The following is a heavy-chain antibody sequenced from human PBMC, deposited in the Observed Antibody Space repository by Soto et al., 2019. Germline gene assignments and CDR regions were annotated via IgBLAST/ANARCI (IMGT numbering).Heavy chain of an antibody. CDR3: ARRWGYAIDY. D-gene: IGHD2-8*01. V-gene: IGHV4-30-4*01. Sequence: SETLSLTCTVSGGSISSGDYYWSWFRQPPGKGLEWIGYIYYSGSTYYNPSLKSRVTISVDTSKNQFSLKLSSVTAADTAVYYCARRWGYAIDYWGQGTLVTVSS. J-gene: IGHJ4*02. CDR2: IYYSGST. CDR1: GGSISSGDYY.